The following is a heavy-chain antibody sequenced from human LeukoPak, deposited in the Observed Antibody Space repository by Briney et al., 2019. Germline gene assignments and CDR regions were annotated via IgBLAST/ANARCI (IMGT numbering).Heavy chain of an antibody. J-gene: IGHJ4*02. Sequence: GSLRLSCAASGFTFSSYWMSWVRQPPGKGLEWIGEVNHTGSTNYNPSLKSRVTISVDTSKKQFSLKLTSVTAADTAVYYCARVDYGDYSKNFDYWGQGSLVTVSS. D-gene: IGHD4-17*01. CDR3: ARVDYGDYSKNFDY. V-gene: IGHV4-34*01. CDR2: VNHTGST. CDR1: GFTFSSYW.